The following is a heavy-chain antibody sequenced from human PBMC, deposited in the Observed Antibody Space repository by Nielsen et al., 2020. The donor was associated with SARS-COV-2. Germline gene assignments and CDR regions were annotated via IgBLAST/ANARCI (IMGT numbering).Heavy chain of an antibody. CDR3: ARDYGDYWFDP. V-gene: IGHV3-53*01. CDR2: IYSGGST. D-gene: IGHD4-17*01. Sequence: GSLKISCAASGFTVSSNYMSWVRQAPGKGLEWVSVIYSGGSTYYADSVKGRFTISRDNSKNTLYLQMNSLRAEDTAVYYCARDYGDYWFDPWGQGTLVTVSS. CDR1: GFTVSSNY. J-gene: IGHJ5*02.